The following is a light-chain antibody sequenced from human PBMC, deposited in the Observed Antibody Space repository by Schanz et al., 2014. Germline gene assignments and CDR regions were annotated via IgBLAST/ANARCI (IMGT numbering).Light chain of an antibody. CDR1: QSVTSSS. CDR3: QHYGNSRT. CDR2: GAS. J-gene: IGKJ1*01. V-gene: IGKV3-20*01. Sequence: EIVWTQSPGTLSLSPGERATLYCRASQSVTSSSLAWYQQKPGQAPRLVIYGASTRATGIPDRFSGSGSGTDFTLTISRLEPEDFAVYYCQHYGNSRTFGQGTKVEIK.